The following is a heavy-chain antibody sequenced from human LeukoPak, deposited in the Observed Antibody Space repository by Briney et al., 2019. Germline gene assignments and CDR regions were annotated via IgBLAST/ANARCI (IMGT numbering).Heavy chain of an antibody. D-gene: IGHD6-19*01. CDR2: ISGSGGST. J-gene: IGHJ4*02. CDR3: ARYLFPSSGWDYFDY. CDR1: GFTFSSYG. Sequence: GGSLRLSCVASGFTFSSYGMSWVRQAPGKGREWVSGISGSGGSTNYADSVKGRFTISRDNSKNTLYLQMNSLRAEDTAVYYCARYLFPSSGWDYFDYRGQGTLVTVSS. V-gene: IGHV3-23*01.